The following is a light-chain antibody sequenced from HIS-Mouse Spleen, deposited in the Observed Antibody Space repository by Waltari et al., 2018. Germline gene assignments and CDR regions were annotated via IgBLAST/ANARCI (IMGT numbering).Light chain of an antibody. V-gene: IGLV2-14*03. CDR2: DVS. Sequence: QSALTQPASVSGSPGQSITISCTGTSSYVGGSHYVPWYQQHPGKAPKLMIYDVSNRPSGVSNRFSGSKSGNTASLTISGLQAEDEADYYCSSYTSSSFNVVFGGGTKLTVL. J-gene: IGLJ2*01. CDR3: SSYTSSSFNVV. CDR1: SSYVGGSHY.